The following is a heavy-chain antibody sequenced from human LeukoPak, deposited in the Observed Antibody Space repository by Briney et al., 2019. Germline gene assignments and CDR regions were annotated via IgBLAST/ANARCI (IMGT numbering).Heavy chain of an antibody. V-gene: IGHV3-7*01. D-gene: IGHD3-9*01. Sequence: GGSLRLSCVVSGFTFSSHWMSWVRQAPGKGLEWVANIKEDGSERYYVDSVKGRFTISRDNAKKSLYLQMDSLRAEDTAVYYCATHGYSELRYFDWSTNEWGQGTLVTVSS. CDR2: IKEDGSER. J-gene: IGHJ4*02. CDR3: ATHGYSELRYFDWSTNE. CDR1: GFTFSSHW.